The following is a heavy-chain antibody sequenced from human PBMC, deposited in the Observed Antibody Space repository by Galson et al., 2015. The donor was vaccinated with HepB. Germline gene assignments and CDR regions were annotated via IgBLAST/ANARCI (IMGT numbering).Heavy chain of an antibody. D-gene: IGHD3-22*01. Sequence: SVKVSCKASGGIFRNYAISWVRQAPGQGLEWMGGIIPISGTTKYAQNFQGRVTITADESTSTAYMELSSLRSEDTAVYFCARARSSLADFYDTSSYYYSAFDIWGQGTMVTVSS. J-gene: IGHJ3*02. CDR3: ARARSSLADFYDTSSYYYSAFDI. V-gene: IGHV1-69*13. CDR1: GGIFRNYA. CDR2: IIPISGTT.